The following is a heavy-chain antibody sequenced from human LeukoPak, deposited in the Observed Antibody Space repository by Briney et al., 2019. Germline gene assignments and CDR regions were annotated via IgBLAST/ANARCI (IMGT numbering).Heavy chain of an antibody. CDR3: ARDLGSSWYAGFDY. J-gene: IGHJ4*02. CDR1: GFAFSNYW. D-gene: IGHD6-13*01. V-gene: IGHV3-7*01. Sequence: GGSLRLSCAASGFAFSNYWMGWVRQAPGKGLEWVANIKQDGSQKYFGDSVKGRFTISRDNAENSLFPQMSSLRDEDTAVYYCARDLGSSWYAGFDYWGQGTLVTVSS. CDR2: IKQDGSQK.